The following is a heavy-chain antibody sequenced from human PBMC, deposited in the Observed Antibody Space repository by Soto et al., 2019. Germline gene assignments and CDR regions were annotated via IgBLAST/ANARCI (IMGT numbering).Heavy chain of an antibody. CDR2: ISYDGSNK. Sequence: GGSLRLSCAASGFTFSSYAMHWVRQAPGKGLEWVAVISYDGSNKYYADSVKGRFTISRDNSKNTLYLQMNSLRAEDTAVYYCARDLSGYDHWGQGTLVTVSS. CDR3: ARDLSGYDH. V-gene: IGHV3-30-3*01. J-gene: IGHJ5*02. CDR1: GFTFSSYA. D-gene: IGHD5-12*01.